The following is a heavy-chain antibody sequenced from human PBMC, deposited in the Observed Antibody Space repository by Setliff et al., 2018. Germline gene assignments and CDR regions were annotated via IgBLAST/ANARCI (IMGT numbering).Heavy chain of an antibody. CDR2: INPNTGDT. CDR1: GYNFIGYY. V-gene: IGHV1-2*06. Sequence: ASVKVSCKASGYNFIGYYVHWVRQAPGQGLEWMGRINPNTGDTNYGQKFQGRVTMTRDTSISTVYMDLGSLRSDDTAVYYCARDFKGLALGFWGQGTLVTVSS. CDR3: ARDFKGLALGF. J-gene: IGHJ4*02. D-gene: IGHD3-3*02.